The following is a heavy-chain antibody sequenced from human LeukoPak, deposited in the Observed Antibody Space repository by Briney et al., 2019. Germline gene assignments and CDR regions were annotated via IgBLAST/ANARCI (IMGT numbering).Heavy chain of an antibody. D-gene: IGHD4-17*01. CDR2: ISGSGGST. CDR3: ARDVGSGADYGDMGFDY. J-gene: IGHJ4*02. Sequence: PGGSLRLSCAVSGFTFSSYWMHWVRQVPGKGLVWVSAISGSGGSTYYADSVKGRFTISRDNSKNTLYLQMNSLRAEDTAVYYCARDVGSGADYGDMGFDYWGQGTLVTVSS. V-gene: IGHV3-23*01. CDR1: GFTFSSYW.